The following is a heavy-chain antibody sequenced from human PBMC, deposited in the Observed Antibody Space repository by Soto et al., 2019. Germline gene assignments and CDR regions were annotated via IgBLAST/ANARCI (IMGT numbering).Heavy chain of an antibody. Sequence: PGGSLRLSCAASGFTFSNYWMGWVRQAPGKGLEWVANTKPDGSEKYYVDSVKGRVTMTTDTSTNTAHMELRSLGSDDTAVYYCARGDMSRGLQSTYWGQGTPVTVSS. J-gene: IGHJ4*02. CDR3: ARGDMSRGLQSTY. V-gene: IGHV3-7*03. CDR2: TKPDGSEK. CDR1: GFTFSNYW. D-gene: IGHD1-26*01.